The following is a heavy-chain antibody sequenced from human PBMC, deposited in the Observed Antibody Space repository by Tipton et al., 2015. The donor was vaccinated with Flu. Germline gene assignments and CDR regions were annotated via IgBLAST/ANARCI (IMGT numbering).Heavy chain of an antibody. V-gene: IGHV4-61*09. CDR1: GYSIASEYY. Sequence: TLSLTCSVSGYSIASEYYWTWIRQPAGKGLEWIGQIYTSGSTKYNPSLKSRVTMSLDTSKNQFSLKMSSVTAADTAMYYCARDYGDLNWFDPWGQGTLVTVSS. CDR3: ARDYGDLNWFDP. J-gene: IGHJ5*02. CDR2: IYTSGST. D-gene: IGHD4-17*01.